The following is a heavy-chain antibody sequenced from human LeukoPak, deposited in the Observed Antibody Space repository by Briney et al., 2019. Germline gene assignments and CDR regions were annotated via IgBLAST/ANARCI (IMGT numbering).Heavy chain of an antibody. CDR1: GYTFTFYY. D-gene: IGHD4-23*01. Sequence: ASVKVSCTASGYTFTFYYMHLVRQAPGQGLEWMGWINPNSGGTNYAQKFQGRVTMTRDTSITTAYMELSRLSSDDTAVYYCARHPGKVTNDWYFDLWGRGTLVTVSS. CDR3: ARHPGKVTNDWYFDL. CDR2: INPNSGGT. J-gene: IGHJ2*01. V-gene: IGHV1-2*02.